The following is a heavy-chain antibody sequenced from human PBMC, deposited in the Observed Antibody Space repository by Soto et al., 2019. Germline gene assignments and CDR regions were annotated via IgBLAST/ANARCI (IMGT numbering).Heavy chain of an antibody. D-gene: IGHD3-10*01. CDR2: ISYDGSNK. CDR1: GFTFSSYG. V-gene: IGHV3-30*18. J-gene: IGHJ4*02. CDR3: VKRRSPSYYYDSDY. Sequence: GGSLRLSCAASGFTFSSYGMHWVRQAPGKGLEWVAVISYDGSNKYYADSVKGRFTISRDNSKNTLYLQMNSLRAEDTAVYYCVKRRSPSYYYDSDYWGQGTLVTVSS.